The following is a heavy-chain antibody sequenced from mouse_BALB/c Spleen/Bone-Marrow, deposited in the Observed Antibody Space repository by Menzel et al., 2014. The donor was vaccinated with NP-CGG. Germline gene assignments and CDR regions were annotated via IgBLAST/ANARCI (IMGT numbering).Heavy chain of an antibody. J-gene: IGHJ3*01. CDR3: ARTGPSFAY. CDR2: IWSGGST. V-gene: IGHV2-2*02. Sequence: VKLQESGPGLVQPSQSLSITCTVSGFSLTSYGVHWVRQSPGKGLEWLGIIWSGGSTDYNAAFTSRLSISKDNSKSQVFFKMNSLQPNDTAIYYCARTGPSFAYWGQGTLVTVSA. CDR1: GFSLTSYG.